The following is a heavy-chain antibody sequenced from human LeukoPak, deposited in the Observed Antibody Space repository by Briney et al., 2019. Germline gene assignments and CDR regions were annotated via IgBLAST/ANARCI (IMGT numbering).Heavy chain of an antibody. V-gene: IGHV3-11*01. J-gene: IGHJ4*02. CDR1: GFSFSDYY. CDR2: VSSSGSTI. D-gene: IGHD3-10*01. Sequence: GGSLRVSCAASGFSFSDYYMSWIRQAPGKRLEWVSYVSSSGSTIYYADSVKGRFTISRDNAKNSLYLQMNSLRAEDTAVYYCARGGSYYYGSGRDFDYWGQGTLVTVSS. CDR3: ARGGSYYYGSGRDFDY.